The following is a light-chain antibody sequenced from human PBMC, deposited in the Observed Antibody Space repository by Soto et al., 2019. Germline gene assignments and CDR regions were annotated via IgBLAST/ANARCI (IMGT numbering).Light chain of an antibody. J-gene: IGKJ1*01. CDR3: QQYNKWPLWT. V-gene: IGKV3-15*01. CDR2: GTS. Sequence: EIVMTRSPATLSVSPGERATLSCRASQSVSSNLVWYQQKPGQAPRLLIYGTSTRATGIPARFSGSGSGTEFTLTISSLQSEDIAVYHCQQYNKWPLWTFGQGTKVEIK. CDR1: QSVSSN.